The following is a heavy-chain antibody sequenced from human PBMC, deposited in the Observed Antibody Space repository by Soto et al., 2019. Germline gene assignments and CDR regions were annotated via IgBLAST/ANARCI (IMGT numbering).Heavy chain of an antibody. CDR1: CGSINTFY. Sequence: SETLSLTCTVSCGSINTFYWSWVRQPAGKGLEWIGRIFSSGSTSLNPSLESRVAMSVDTSKNHFSLNLSSVTAADMAVYYCAREGSYSAYNFAHGIQLWSFDFWGQGALVTVSS. J-gene: IGHJ4*02. V-gene: IGHV4-4*07. CDR2: IFSSGST. CDR3: AREGSYSAYNFAHGIQLWSFDF. D-gene: IGHD5-12*01.